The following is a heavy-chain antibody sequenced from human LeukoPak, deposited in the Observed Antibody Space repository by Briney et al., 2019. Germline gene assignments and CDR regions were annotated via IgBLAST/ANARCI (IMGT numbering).Heavy chain of an antibody. V-gene: IGHV1-24*01. CDR1: GYTVTELS. CDR3: ARVYDSGSYSCPH. Sequence: GASVKVSCRVSGYTVTELSMHWVRQAPGKGLEWMGGLDPEDGETIYAQKFQGRVTMTRNTSISTAYMELSSLRPEDTAVYYCARVYDSGSYSCPHWGQGTLVTVSS. D-gene: IGHD3-10*01. J-gene: IGHJ4*02. CDR2: LDPEDGET.